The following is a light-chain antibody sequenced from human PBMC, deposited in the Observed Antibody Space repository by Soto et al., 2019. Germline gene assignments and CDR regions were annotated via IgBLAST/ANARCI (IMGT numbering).Light chain of an antibody. J-gene: IGKJ1*01. CDR3: QHYGSPSWT. V-gene: IGKV3-20*01. CDR1: QSVTSNY. CDR2: AAS. Sequence: EVVLTQSPGTLSLSAGERATLSCRASQSVTSNYLDWYQQKPGQAPRILIFAASSRATGIPDKFSGSGSGTDFTLTISRLEPDDFAVYYCQHYGSPSWTFGQGTKVDIK.